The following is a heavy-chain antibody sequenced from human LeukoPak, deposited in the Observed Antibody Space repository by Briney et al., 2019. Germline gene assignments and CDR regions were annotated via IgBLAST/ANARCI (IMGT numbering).Heavy chain of an antibody. J-gene: IGHJ6*04. CDR1: GGTFSSYA. V-gene: IGHV1-69*06. D-gene: IGHD2-2*01. CDR2: IIPIFGTA. CDR3: ARMSGNVVVPAGTLGYYYYYGMDV. Sequence: SVKVSCKASGGTFSSYAISWVRQAPGQGLEWMGGIIPIFGTANYAQKFQGRVTIIADKSTSTAYMELSSLRSEDTAVYYCARMSGNVVVPAGTLGYYYYYGMDVWGKGTTVTVSS.